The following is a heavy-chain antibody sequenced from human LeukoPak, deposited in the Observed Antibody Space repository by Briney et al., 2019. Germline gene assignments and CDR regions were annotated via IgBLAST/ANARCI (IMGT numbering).Heavy chain of an antibody. J-gene: IGHJ6*02. CDR1: GFTFDDYA. CDR3: ARDPGGEFDYYYGMDV. Sequence: SLRLSCAASGFTFDDYAMHWVRQAPGKGLEWVSGISWNSGSIGYADSVKGRFTISRDNAKNSLYLQMNSLRAEDTAVYYCARDPGGEFDYYYGMDVWGQGTTVTVSS. CDR2: ISWNSGSI. D-gene: IGHD3-10*01. V-gene: IGHV3-9*01.